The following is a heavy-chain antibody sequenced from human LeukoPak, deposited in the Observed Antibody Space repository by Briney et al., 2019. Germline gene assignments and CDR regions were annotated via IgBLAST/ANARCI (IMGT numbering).Heavy chain of an antibody. V-gene: IGHV3-23*01. CDR3: AKAHCSPTSCSRIDY. D-gene: IGHD2-2*01. CDR1: GFTFSTCA. Sequence: GGSLRLSCAASGFTFSTCAMGWVRQAPGKGLGRVSAISGSGGSTFYADSVKGRFTISRDNSKNTVYLQMSGLRAEDTALYYCAKAHCSPTSCSRIDYWGQGTLVTVSS. CDR2: ISGSGGST. J-gene: IGHJ4*02.